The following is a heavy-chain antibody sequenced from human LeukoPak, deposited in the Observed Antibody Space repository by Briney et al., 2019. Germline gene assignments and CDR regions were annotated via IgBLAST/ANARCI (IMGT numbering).Heavy chain of an antibody. CDR1: GFTFSSYE. D-gene: IGHD3-10*01. V-gene: IGHV3-48*03. J-gene: IGHJ4*02. CDR3: AKGITMVRGVIAKTLFDY. CDR2: ISSSGSTI. Sequence: GGSLRLSCAASGFTFSSYEMNWVRQAPGKGLEWVSYISSSGSTIYYADSVKGRFTISRDNSKNTLFLQMSSLRAEDTAVYYCAKGITMVRGVIAKTLFDYWGQGALVTVSS.